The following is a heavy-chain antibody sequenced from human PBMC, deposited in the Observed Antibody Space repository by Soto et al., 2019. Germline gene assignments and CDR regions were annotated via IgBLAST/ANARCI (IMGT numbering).Heavy chain of an antibody. CDR2: IDPVDSYV. D-gene: IGHD6-13*01. J-gene: IGHJ5*02. V-gene: IGHV5-10-1*01. Sequence: GESLKISCKTSGFSFTNYWISWVRHVPGKGLEWMGNIDPVDSYVNYSPSFQGHVTFSVDTSISTAFLHWSSLQASDSATYFCARIESIARNWFDPWGQGTLVTVSS. CDR1: GFSFTNYW. CDR3: ARIESIARNWFDP.